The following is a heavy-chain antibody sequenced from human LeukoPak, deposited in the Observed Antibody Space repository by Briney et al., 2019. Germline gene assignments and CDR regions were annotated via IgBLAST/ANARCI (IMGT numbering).Heavy chain of an antibody. CDR1: GGSFSGYY. V-gene: IGHV4-34*01. Sequence: SETLSLTCAVYGGSFSGYYWSWIRQPPGKGLEWIGEIYHSGSTNYNPSLKSRVTISVDKSKNQFSLKLSSVTAADTAVYYCARASYSGSPNFDYWGQGTLVTVSS. CDR3: ARASYSGSPNFDY. D-gene: IGHD1-26*01. CDR2: IYHSGST. J-gene: IGHJ4*02.